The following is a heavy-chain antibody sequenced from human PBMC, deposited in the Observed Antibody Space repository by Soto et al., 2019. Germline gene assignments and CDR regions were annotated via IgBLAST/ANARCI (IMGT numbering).Heavy chain of an antibody. V-gene: IGHV4-59*01. D-gene: IGHD2-2*01. CDR2: IYYSGST. Sequence: PSETLSLTCTVSGGSISSYYWSWIRQPPGKGLEWIGYIYYSGSTNYNPSLKSRVTISVDTSKNQFSLKLSSVTAADTAVYYCARERAIPFNWLDPCGQGTLVTVYS. CDR1: GGSISSYY. CDR3: ARERAIPFNWLDP. J-gene: IGHJ5*02.